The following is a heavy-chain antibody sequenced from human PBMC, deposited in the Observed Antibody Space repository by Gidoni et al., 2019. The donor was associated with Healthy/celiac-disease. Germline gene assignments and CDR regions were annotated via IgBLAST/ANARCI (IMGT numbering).Heavy chain of an antibody. CDR3: AKKGTEHYWYFDL. D-gene: IGHD1-1*01. CDR2: SSGSGGST. V-gene: IGHV3-23*01. Sequence: EVQLLESGGGLVQPGGSLRLSCAASGFTFSSYAMSWVRQAPGKGLEWVSASSGSGGSTYYADSVKGRFTISRDNSKNTLYLQMNSLRAEDTAVYYCAKKGTEHYWYFDLWGRGTLVTVSS. J-gene: IGHJ2*01. CDR1: GFTFSSYA.